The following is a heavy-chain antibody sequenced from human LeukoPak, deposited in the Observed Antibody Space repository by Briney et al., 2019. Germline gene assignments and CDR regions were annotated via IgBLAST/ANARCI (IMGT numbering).Heavy chain of an antibody. Sequence: ESGPTLVKPTQTLTLTCTFSGFSLTTSGVGVGLIRQPPGKALEWLALINWDDQKVYSPSLQSRLSITKDTSKNQVVLTMTNVDPVDTATYYCAHRRDGSGYQYRWWFAPWGQGTLVTVSS. J-gene: IGHJ5*02. V-gene: IGHV2-5*02. D-gene: IGHD3-22*01. CDR2: INWDDQK. CDR1: GFSLTTSGVG. CDR3: AHRRDGSGYQYRWWFAP.